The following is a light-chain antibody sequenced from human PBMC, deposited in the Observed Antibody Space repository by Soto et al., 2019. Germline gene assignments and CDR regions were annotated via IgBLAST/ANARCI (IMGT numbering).Light chain of an antibody. J-gene: IGKJ5*01. V-gene: IGKV3-20*01. Sequence: ENVLTQSPDTLSLSPGERATLSCRADQSVVNNYLAWYQQKPGQAPRLLMYRASTRASGIADRFSGSGSGTDFTLTISRLEPDDFAVYYCQHYGSTVITFGQGTRLEMK. CDR1: QSVVNNY. CDR3: QHYGSTVIT. CDR2: RAS.